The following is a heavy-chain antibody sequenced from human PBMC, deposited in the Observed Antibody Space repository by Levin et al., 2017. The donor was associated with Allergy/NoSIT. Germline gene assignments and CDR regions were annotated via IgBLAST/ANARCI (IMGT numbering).Heavy chain of an antibody. CDR3: ARARIYGSGRRWFDP. V-gene: IGHV4-39*07. CDR2: IYYSGST. Sequence: SETLSLTCTVSGGSISSSSYYWGWIRQPPGKGLEWIGSIYYSGSTYYNPSLKSRVTISVDTSKNQFSLKLSSVTAADTAVYYCARARIYGSGRRWFDPWGQGTLVTVSS. D-gene: IGHD3-10*01. J-gene: IGHJ5*02. CDR1: GGSISSSSYY.